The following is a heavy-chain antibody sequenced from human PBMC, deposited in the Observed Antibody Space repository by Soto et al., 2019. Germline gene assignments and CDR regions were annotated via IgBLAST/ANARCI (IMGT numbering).Heavy chain of an antibody. CDR3: AREGIVVALTDF. CDR1: GFTFGIYS. CDR2: ISSSSSTI. Sequence: GGSLRLSCAASGFTFGIYSMNWVRQAPGKGLEWVSYISSSSSTIYYADSVKGRFTISRDNAKNSLYLQMNSLRAEDTAVYYCAREGIVVALTDFSGKGTTVTVSS. D-gene: IGHD2-2*01. J-gene: IGHJ6*04. V-gene: IGHV3-48*01.